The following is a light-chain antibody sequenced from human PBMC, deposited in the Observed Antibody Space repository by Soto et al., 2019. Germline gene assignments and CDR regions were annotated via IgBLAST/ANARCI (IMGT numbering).Light chain of an antibody. J-gene: IGKJ1*01. CDR2: DVS. CDR1: QSISSW. V-gene: IGKV1-5*01. Sequence: DIQMTQSTSSLSASVGDRVTITCQAGQSISSWLALYQQKPVKAPKLLVYDVSILESGVPSRFSGSGSGTEFTLTISSLQPDDFATYYCQQYNSYPWTFGQGTKVDI. CDR3: QQYNSYPWT.